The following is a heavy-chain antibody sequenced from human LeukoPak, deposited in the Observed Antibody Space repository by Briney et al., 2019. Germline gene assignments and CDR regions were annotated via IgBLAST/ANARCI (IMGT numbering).Heavy chain of an antibody. J-gene: IGHJ5*02. CDR1: GFTFSNYG. CDR2: IRYDGSNK. CDR3: ARDQTYYDFWSGKNWFDP. V-gene: IGHV3-30*02. Sequence: GGSLRLSCAASGFTFSNYGIHWVRQAPGKGLEWVAFIRYDGSNKYYADSVKGRFTISRDDSKNTLYLQMNSLRAEDTAVYYCARDQTYYDFWSGKNWFDPWGQGTLVTVSS. D-gene: IGHD3-3*01.